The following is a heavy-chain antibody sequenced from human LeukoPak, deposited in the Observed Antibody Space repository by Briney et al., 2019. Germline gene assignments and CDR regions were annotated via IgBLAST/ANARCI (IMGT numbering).Heavy chain of an antibody. CDR1: GFSVTTDSYC. CDR3: ARDHFGSLDS. J-gene: IGHJ4*02. CDR2: DYCGGNT. D-gene: IGHD3-10*01. Sequence: SETLSLTCTVSGFSVTTDSYCWGWIRQPPGKGLEWIGYDYCGGNTNYDPSLKRRVTISVDTSKNQFSLTLTSVTAADTAVYFCARDHFGSLDSWGQGILVTVSP. V-gene: IGHV4-61*01.